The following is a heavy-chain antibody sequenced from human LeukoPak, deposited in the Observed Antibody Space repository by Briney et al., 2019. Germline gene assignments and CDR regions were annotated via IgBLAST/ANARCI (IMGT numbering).Heavy chain of an antibody. Sequence: GALRLSCAASGFTFSSYAMSWVRQAPGKGLVWVSAISGSGGSTYYADSVKGRFTISRDNSKNTLYLQMNSLRAEDTAVYYCANANYYGSGSRYDAFDIWGQGTMVTVSS. V-gene: IGHV3-23*01. CDR1: GFTFSSYA. J-gene: IGHJ3*02. D-gene: IGHD3-10*01. CDR3: ANANYYGSGSRYDAFDI. CDR2: ISGSGGST.